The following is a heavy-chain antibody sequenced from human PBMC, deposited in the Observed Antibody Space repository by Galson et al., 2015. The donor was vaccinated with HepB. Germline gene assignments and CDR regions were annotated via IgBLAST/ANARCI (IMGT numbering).Heavy chain of an antibody. J-gene: IGHJ4*02. CDR3: ARGGDLYGYFDY. V-gene: IGHV1-18*04. CDR2: ISVYNGNT. CDR1: GYTFSSYG. D-gene: IGHD3-16*01. Sequence: SCKASGYTFSSYGISWLRQAPGQGLEWMGWISVYNGNTNYAQKFQGRVTMTTDTSTSTAYMELRSLRSDDTAVYYCARGGDLYGYFDYWDQGTLPTVSS.